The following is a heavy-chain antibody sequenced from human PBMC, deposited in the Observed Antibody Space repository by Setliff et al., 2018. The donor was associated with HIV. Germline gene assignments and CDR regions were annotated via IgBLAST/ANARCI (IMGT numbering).Heavy chain of an antibody. CDR1: GDTFSNSA. Sequence: ASVKVSCKASGDTFSNSAIYWVRQAPGQGLEWMGGIIPLYGTSNYAQKFHGRVAITADELMTTAYMEFTSLRSEDTAVYFCASASGYCRSGVCYIGVHKTPDKYYCDSWGQGTLVTVSS. D-gene: IGHD2-8*01. CDR2: IIPLYGTS. V-gene: IGHV1-69*13. J-gene: IGHJ4*02. CDR3: ASASGYCRSGVCYIGVHKTPDKYYCDS.